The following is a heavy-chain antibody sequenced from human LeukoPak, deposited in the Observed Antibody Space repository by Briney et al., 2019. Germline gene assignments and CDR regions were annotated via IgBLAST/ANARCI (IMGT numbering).Heavy chain of an antibody. D-gene: IGHD6-19*01. CDR2: IWSDGSAE. J-gene: IGHJ5*02. V-gene: IGHV3-33*06. Sequence: PGGSLRLSCAASGINFRASGMHWVRQAPGKGLEWVAMIWSDGSAEYYADSVKGRFTISRDNSKNTLYLQMSSLRADDTAVYYCANFERTVAGPYNWFAPWGQGTLVTVSS. CDR1: GINFRASG. CDR3: ANFERTVAGPYNWFAP.